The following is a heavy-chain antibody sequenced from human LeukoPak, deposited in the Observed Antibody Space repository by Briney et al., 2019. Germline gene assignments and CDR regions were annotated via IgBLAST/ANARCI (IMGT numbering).Heavy chain of an antibody. Sequence: PGASLRLSCAASGFTFSSYAMGWVRLAPGKGLEWVSLISGSGDNSYYADSVKGRFTISRDNSKSTLYLQMSSLRAGDTALYYCAKCLGDGTNYYFAHWGQGTLVTVSS. D-gene: IGHD4/OR15-4a*01. CDR3: AKCLGDGTNYYFAH. CDR1: GFTFSSYA. V-gene: IGHV3-23*01. CDR2: ISGSGDNS. J-gene: IGHJ4*02.